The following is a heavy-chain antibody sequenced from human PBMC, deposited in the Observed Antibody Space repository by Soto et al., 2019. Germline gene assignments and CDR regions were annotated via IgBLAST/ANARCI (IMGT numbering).Heavy chain of an antibody. CDR2: IYYTGNT. D-gene: IGHD3-22*01. Sequence: SETLSLTCNVSGGSISNSNYYWSWIRQPPGKGLEWIGSIYYTGNTYYNPSLKRRVTISVDTSKNQFSLKLDSVTAADTAVYFCERHSIWLLLSDYWGQGSLVTVSS. CDR3: ERHSIWLLLSDY. J-gene: IGHJ4*02. V-gene: IGHV4-39*01. CDR1: GGSISNSNYY.